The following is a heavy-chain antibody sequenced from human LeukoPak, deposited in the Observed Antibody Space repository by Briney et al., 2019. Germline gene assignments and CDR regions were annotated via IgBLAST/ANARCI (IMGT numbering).Heavy chain of an antibody. D-gene: IGHD2-2*01. Sequence: ASVTVSCKASGYTFTGYYMHWVRQAPGQGLEWMGWINPNSGGTNYAQKFQGRVTMTRDTSISTAYMELSRLRSDDTAVYYCARVPAAMYYYYMDVWGKGTTVTISS. CDR1: GYTFTGYY. J-gene: IGHJ6*03. CDR2: INPNSGGT. CDR3: ARVPAAMYYYYMDV. V-gene: IGHV1-2*02.